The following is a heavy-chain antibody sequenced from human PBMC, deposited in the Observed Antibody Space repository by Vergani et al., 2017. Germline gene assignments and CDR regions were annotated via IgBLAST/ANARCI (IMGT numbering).Heavy chain of an antibody. D-gene: IGHD5-24*01. V-gene: IGHV1-18*04. CDR3: ARSQMATNDFDL. CDR1: GYTYVNHP. J-gene: IGHJ4*02. Sequence: QAQLGQSDSEVKKPGDSVTLPCKTSGYTYVNHPITWVRQAPGQGLEWMGWISPYNHKTLYSQKVEGRVTMTSDTSSSTVFLELRRLASDDTAIYYCARSQMATNDFDLWGRGTLVTVSS. CDR2: ISPYNHKT.